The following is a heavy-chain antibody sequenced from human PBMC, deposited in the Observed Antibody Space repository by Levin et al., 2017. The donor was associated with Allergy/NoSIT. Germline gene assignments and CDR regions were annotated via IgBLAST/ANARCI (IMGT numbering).Heavy chain of an antibody. D-gene: IGHD5-12*01. J-gene: IGHJ4*02. CDR2: ISSSSSYI. CDR3: ARTLNVDIVATMAY. Sequence: PGGSLRLSCAASGFTFSSYSMNWVRQAPGKGLEWVSSISSSSSYIYYADSVKGRFTISRDNAKNSLYLQMNSLRAEDTAVYYCARTLNVDIVATMAYWGQGTLVTVSS. V-gene: IGHV3-21*01. CDR1: GFTFSSYS.